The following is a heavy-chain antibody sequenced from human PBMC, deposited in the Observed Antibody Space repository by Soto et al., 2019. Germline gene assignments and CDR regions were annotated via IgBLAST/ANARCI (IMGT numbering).Heavy chain of an antibody. Sequence: GGSLRLSCGASGLSVSDNYMGWVRQAPGRGLEWVSVMYAGGDTHYVDSVKGRFTISRDKSENTLYLQMNSLRDEDTGVYFCVSRIPSWVFDYWGLGTLVTVSS. CDR1: GLSVSDNY. D-gene: IGHD2-21*01. CDR3: VSRIPSWVFDY. J-gene: IGHJ4*01. CDR2: MYAGGDT. V-gene: IGHV3-53*01.